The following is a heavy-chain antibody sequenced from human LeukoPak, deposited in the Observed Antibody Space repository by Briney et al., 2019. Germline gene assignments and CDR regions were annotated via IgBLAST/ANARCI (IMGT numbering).Heavy chain of an antibody. J-gene: IGHJ5*02. CDR1: GFTFSAYG. CDR3: APSRGWFDP. Sequence: GGSLRLSCAASGFTFSAYGMSWVRQAPGKGLEWVSSITVGGTSTFYADSVKGRFTISRDNSKSTLYLQMNSLRAEDTAVYYCAPSRGWFDPWGQGTLVTVSS. V-gene: IGHV3-23*01. CDR2: ITVGGTST.